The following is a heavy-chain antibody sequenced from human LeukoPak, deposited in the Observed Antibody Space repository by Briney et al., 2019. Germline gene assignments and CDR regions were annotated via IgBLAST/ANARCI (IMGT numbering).Heavy chain of an antibody. CDR2: INPNSGGT. V-gene: IGHV1-2*02. CDR1: GYTFIGYY. Sequence: ASVKVSCKASGYTFIGYYMHWVRQAPGQGLEWMGWINPNSGGTSYAQKFQGRVTMTRDTSISTAYMELSRLRSDDTAVYYCARGGIAAAGTYYWGQGTLVTVSS. J-gene: IGHJ4*02. CDR3: ARGGIAAAGTYY. D-gene: IGHD6-13*01.